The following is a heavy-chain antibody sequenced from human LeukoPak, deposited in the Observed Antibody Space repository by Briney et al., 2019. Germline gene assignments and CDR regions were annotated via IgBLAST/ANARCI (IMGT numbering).Heavy chain of an antibody. CDR2: ISGSGGST. CDR3: AKDLSRLYYFYPMDV. V-gene: IGHV3-23*01. Sequence: QPGGSLRLSCEASGFTFTTYAITWVRQAPGKGLEWVSAISGSGGSTYYADSVKGRFTISRDNSKNTLYLQMNSLRAEDTAVYYCAKDLSRLYYFYPMDVWGQGTTVTVSS. CDR1: GFTFTTYA. J-gene: IGHJ6*02.